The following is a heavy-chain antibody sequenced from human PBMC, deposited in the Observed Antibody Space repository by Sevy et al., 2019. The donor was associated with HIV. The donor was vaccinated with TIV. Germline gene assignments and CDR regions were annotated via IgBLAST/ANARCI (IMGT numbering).Heavy chain of an antibody. V-gene: IGHV3-73*01. D-gene: IGHD3-22*01. J-gene: IGHJ4*02. Sequence: GSLRLSCAASGFTFSGSAMHWVRQASGKGLEWVGRIRSKANSYATAYAASVKGRFTISRDDSKITAYLQMNSLKTEDTAVYYCTRHTHYYDSSGYYLIDYWGQGTLVTVSS. CDR2: IRSKANSYAT. CDR1: GFTFSGSA. CDR3: TRHTHYYDSSGYYLIDY.